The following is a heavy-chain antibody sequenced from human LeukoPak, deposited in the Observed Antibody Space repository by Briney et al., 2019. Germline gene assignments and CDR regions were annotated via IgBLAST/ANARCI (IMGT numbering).Heavy chain of an antibody. D-gene: IGHD2-2*01. CDR2: ISSSGTTI. CDR3: ARDRSRMI. CDR1: GFTFSSYS. V-gene: IGHV3-48*01. Sequence: PGGSLRLSCAASGFTFSSYSMNWVRQAPEKGLEWVSYISSSGTTIYYADSVKGRFTVSRNNAKNSLYLQMNSLRAEDTAVYYCARDRSRMIWGQGTLVTVSS. J-gene: IGHJ4*02.